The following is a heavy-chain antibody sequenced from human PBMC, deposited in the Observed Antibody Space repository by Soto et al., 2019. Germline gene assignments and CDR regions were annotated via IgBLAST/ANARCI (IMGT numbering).Heavy chain of an antibody. CDR2: INPILSMS. J-gene: IGHJ4*02. D-gene: IGHD3-10*01. V-gene: IGHV1-69*02. Sequence: QVHLVQSGAEVKRPGSSVKVSCTASGDTFAFHSINWVRQAPGLGLEWMGRINPILSMSNYAQRFQGRVTMTADKSTSTAYMVLSSLRSEDTAIYYCATSYGSGYRAFDYWGQGALVTVSS. CDR1: GDTFAFHS. CDR3: ATSYGSGYRAFDY.